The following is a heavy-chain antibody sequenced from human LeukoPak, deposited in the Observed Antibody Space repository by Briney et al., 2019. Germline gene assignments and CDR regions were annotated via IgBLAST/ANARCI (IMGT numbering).Heavy chain of an antibody. Sequence: GGSLRLSCAASGFTFSSYAMSWVRQAPGKGLEWVSGVIGSGDNTYYADSVKGRFTIFRDNSKNTLHLQMSSLRAEDTAVYYCAKDLRDTLEEFDSWGQGTLVTVSS. D-gene: IGHD5-18*01. CDR3: AKDLRDTLEEFDS. CDR1: GFTFSSYA. V-gene: IGHV3-23*01. J-gene: IGHJ4*02. CDR2: VIGSGDNT.